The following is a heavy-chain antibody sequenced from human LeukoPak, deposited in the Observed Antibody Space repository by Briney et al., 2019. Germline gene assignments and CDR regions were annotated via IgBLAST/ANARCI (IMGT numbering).Heavy chain of an antibody. Sequence: SETLSLTCTVSGGSISSYYWSWIRQPAGKRLEWIGCIYTSGSTNYNPSLKSRVTMSVDTSKNQFSLKLSSVTAADTAVYYCARARWFGELDPWGQGTLVTVSS. CDR3: ARARWFGELDP. CDR2: IYTSGST. D-gene: IGHD3-10*01. J-gene: IGHJ5*02. CDR1: GGSISSYY. V-gene: IGHV4-4*07.